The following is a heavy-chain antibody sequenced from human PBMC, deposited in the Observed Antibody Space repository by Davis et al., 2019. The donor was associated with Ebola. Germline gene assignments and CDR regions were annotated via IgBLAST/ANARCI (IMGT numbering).Heavy chain of an antibody. CDR1: GGSISSSSYY. J-gene: IGHJ6*04. V-gene: IGHV4-39*01. CDR2: INHSGST. Sequence: MPSETLSLTCTVSGGSISSSSYYWGWIRQPPGKGLEWIGEINHSGSTYYNPSLKSRVTISVDTSKNQFSLKLSSVTAADTAVYYCARQGRNYYYYGMDVWGKGTTVTVSS. CDR3: ARQGRNYYYYGMDV.